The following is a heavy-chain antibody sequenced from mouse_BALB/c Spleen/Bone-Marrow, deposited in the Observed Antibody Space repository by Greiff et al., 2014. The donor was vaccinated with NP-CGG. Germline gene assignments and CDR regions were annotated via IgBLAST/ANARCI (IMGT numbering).Heavy chain of an antibody. CDR2: INPGSGVT. J-gene: IGHJ2*01. CDR1: GYAFTNYL. Sequence: VQLQQSGAELVRPGTSVKVSCKASGYAFTNYLIEWVKQRPGQGLEWIGVINPGSGVTNYNEKFKGKATLTADKSSSTAYMQLSSLTSDDSAVYFCARELLYGNYSDYRGQGTTLTVSS. V-gene: IGHV1-54*01. D-gene: IGHD2-1*01. CDR3: ARELLYGNYSDY.